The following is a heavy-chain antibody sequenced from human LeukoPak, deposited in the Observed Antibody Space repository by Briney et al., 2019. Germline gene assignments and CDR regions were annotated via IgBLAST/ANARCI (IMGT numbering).Heavy chain of an antibody. D-gene: IGHD3-10*01. Sequence: PGGSLRLSCAASGFTFSSYSMNWVRQAPGKGLDWVSSISSSSSSIYYADSVKGRFTISRDNAKNSLYLQMNSLRAEDTAVYYCARGGEWFGESNDYHYYLDVWGKGTTVTISS. V-gene: IGHV3-21*01. CDR1: GFTFSSYS. CDR2: ISSSSSSI. J-gene: IGHJ6*03. CDR3: ARGGEWFGESNDYHYYLDV.